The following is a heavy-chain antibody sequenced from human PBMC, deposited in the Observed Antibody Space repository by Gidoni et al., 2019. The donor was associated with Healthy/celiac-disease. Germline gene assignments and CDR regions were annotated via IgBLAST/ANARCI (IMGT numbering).Heavy chain of an antibody. Sequence: EVQLLESGGGLVQPGGSLRLSCAASGFPFSSYAMSWVRQAPGKGLEWVSAISGSGGSTYYADSVKGRFTISRDNSKNTLYLQMNSLRAEDTAVYYCAKPIVLVVYATLPGSGSYNESDAFDIWGQGTMVTVSS. CDR3: AKPIVLVVYATLPGSGSYNESDAFDI. CDR1: GFPFSSYA. J-gene: IGHJ3*02. V-gene: IGHV3-23*01. CDR2: ISGSGGST. D-gene: IGHD2-8*02.